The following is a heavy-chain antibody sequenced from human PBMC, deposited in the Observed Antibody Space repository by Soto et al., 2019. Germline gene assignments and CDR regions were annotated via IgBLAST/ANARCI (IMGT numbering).Heavy chain of an antibody. CDR1: GFAISRGYY. V-gene: IGHV4-38-2*02. CDR2: IYPSVSS. D-gene: IGHD1-1*01. J-gene: IGHJ4*02. Sequence: SETLSLTCSVSGFAISRGYYWSWVRQPPGKGLEWIGSIYPSVSSYHNPSLATRLRLSIDTSKNQFTLNLTSVTAADTALYFCAREKVGTTFFDNWGQGVQVTVSS. CDR3: AREKVGTTFFDN.